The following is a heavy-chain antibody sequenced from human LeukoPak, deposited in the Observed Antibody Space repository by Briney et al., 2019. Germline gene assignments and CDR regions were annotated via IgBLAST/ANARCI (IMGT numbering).Heavy chain of an antibody. J-gene: IGHJ4*02. CDR3: ARGDSLDY. V-gene: IGHV3-7*04. D-gene: IGHD3-16*02. CDR2: MKQGESEK. Sequence: GGSLRLSCAASGFTFSSYAMSWVRQAPGKGLEWVAYMKQGESEKYYVDSVKGRFTISRDNAKNSLYLQMNSLRAEDTAVYYCARGDSLDYWGQGTLVTVSS. CDR1: GFTFSSYA.